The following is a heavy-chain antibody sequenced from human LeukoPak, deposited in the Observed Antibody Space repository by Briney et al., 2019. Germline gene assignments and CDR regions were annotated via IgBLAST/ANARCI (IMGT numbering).Heavy chain of an antibody. CDR3: TTGYSRASRDGY. D-gene: IGHD6-6*01. CDR2: IKRKTDGETT. Sequence: GGSLRPSCAASGFTFSDAWMNWVRQAPGTGLEWVGLIKRKTDGETTDYAAHVKGRFTISRDDSQNTLSLQMNGLKTEDTGVYFCTTGYSRASRDGYWGQGTLVTVSS. CDR1: GFTFSDAW. V-gene: IGHV3-15*01. J-gene: IGHJ4*02.